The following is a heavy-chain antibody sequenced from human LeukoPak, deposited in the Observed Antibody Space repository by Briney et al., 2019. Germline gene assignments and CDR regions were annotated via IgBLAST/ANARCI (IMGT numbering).Heavy chain of an antibody. J-gene: IGHJ6*03. V-gene: IGHV4-34*01. Sequence: SETLSLTCAVYGGSFSGYYWSWIRQPPGKGLEWIGEINHSGSTNYNPSLKSRVTISVDTSKNQFSLKLSSVTAADTVVYYCARASRGTFGYMDVWGKGTTVTVSS. CDR1: GGSFSGYY. D-gene: IGHD2-2*01. CDR2: INHSGST. CDR3: ARASRGTFGYMDV.